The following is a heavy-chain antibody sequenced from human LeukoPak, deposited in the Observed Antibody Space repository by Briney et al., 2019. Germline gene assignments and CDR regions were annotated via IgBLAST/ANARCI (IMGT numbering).Heavy chain of an antibody. CDR3: ARASFDSSMGMVAFDI. J-gene: IGHJ3*02. CDR2: IYSGGST. Sequence: PGGSLRLSCAASGFTVSSNYMSWVRQAPGKGLEWVSVIYSGGSTYYAASVKGRFTISRDNSKNTLYLKMRSLKAADTAVYYCARASFDSSMGMVAFDIWGEGTMGTVSS. D-gene: IGHD3-22*01. CDR1: GFTVSSNY. V-gene: IGHV3-53*01.